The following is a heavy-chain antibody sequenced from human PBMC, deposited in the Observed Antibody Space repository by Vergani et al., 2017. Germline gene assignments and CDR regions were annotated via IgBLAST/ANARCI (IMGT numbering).Heavy chain of an antibody. D-gene: IGHD3-10*01. Sequence: QEKLQESGPGLLKPSQTLSLTCTVSGESIRSGSHYWSWIRQPAGKGPEWIGHIHTGGSTDLNPSLKSRVTISVDTSKNQFSLKLSSVTAADTAVYYCARVRERLVDYWGQGTLVTVSS. J-gene: IGHJ4*02. CDR3: ARVRERLVDY. V-gene: IGHV4-61*02. CDR2: IHTGGST. CDR1: GESIRSGSHY.